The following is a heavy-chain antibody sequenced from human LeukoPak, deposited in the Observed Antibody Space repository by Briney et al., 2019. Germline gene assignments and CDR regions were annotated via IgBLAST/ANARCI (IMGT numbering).Heavy chain of an antibody. V-gene: IGHV3-23*01. D-gene: IGHD7-27*01. J-gene: IGHJ4*02. CDR3: TNHYWGFEF. CDR1: GFTFNTYG. Sequence: GGSLRLSCAASGFTFNTYGMSWVRHSPGKGLEWVSAISGSATGYMTNYADSVKGRFTISRDNDKNTLYLQMSSLRVEDTAVYCGTNHYWGFEFWGQGTLVTVSS. CDR2: ISGSATGYMT.